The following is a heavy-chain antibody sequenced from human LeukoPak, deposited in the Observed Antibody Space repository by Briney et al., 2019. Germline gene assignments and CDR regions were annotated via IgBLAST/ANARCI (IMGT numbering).Heavy chain of an antibody. CDR3: AKDHGRQQLVQNFDY. CDR1: GSTFSSYA. D-gene: IGHD6-13*01. V-gene: IGHV3-23*01. CDR2: ISGSGGST. Sequence: GGSLRLSCAASGSTFSSYAMSWVRQAPGKGLEWVSAISGSGGSTYYADSVKGRFTISRDNSKNTLYLQMNSLRGEDTAVYYCAKDHGRQQLVQNFDYCGQGTLVTVSS. J-gene: IGHJ4*02.